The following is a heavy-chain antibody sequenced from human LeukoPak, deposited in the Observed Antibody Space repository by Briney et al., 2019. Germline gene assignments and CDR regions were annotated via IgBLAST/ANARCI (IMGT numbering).Heavy chain of an antibody. CDR1: GFTFSSYS. V-gene: IGHV3-48*04. J-gene: IGHJ4*02. CDR3: ARATRRSEDY. Sequence: GGSLRLSCAASGFTFSSYSMNWVRQAPGKGLEWVSFISSSSSTIYYADSVKGRFTISRDNAKHSLYLQMNSLRAEDTAVYYCARATRRSEDYWGQGTLVTVSA. D-gene: IGHD6-6*01. CDR2: ISSSSSTI.